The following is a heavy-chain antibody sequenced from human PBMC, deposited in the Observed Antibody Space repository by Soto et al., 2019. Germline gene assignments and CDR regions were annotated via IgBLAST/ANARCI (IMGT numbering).Heavy chain of an antibody. J-gene: IGHJ4*02. CDR1: GGTFSSYA. CDR2: IIPIFGTA. CDR3: ARDIRNYYDSSGYSAFDY. V-gene: IGHV1-69*13. Sequence: SVKVSCKASGGTFSSYAISWVRQAPGQGLEWMGGIIPIFGTANYAQKFQGRVTVTADESTSTAYMELSSLRSEDTAVYYCARDIRNYYDSSGYSAFDYWGQGTLVTVSS. D-gene: IGHD3-22*01.